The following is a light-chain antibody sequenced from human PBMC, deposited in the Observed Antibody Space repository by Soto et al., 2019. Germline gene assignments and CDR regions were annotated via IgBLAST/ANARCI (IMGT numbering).Light chain of an antibody. CDR3: QQYGSSPWT. Sequence: EIVLTQSPGTLSLSPGERATLSCRASQSVSSNLLAWYQEKPGQAPRLXIYGASSRATGIPDRFSGSGSGTDFTLTISRLEPEDFAVYYCQQYGSSPWTFGQGTKVDIK. CDR2: GAS. V-gene: IGKV3-20*01. CDR1: QSVSSNL. J-gene: IGKJ1*01.